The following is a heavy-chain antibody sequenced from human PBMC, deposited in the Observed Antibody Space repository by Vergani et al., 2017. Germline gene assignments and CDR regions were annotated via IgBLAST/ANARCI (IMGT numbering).Heavy chain of an antibody. D-gene: IGHD4-11*01. V-gene: IGHV1-58*02. CDR2: IVVDSGNT. J-gene: IGHJ6*03. CDR3: AGGRRIYSTYFYYYYMYV. Sequence: QMQLVQSGPEVKKPGTSVKVSCKASGFTFTSSAMQWVRQARGQRLEWIGWIVVDSGNTNYAQKFQERVTITRYMSTSTGYMELSSLRSEDTAVYYCAGGRRIYSTYFYYYYMYVWGKGTTVTVSS. CDR1: GFTFTSSA.